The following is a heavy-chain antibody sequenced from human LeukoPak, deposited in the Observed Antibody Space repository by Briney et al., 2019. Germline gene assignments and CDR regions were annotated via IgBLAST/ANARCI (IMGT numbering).Heavy chain of an antibody. CDR3: ASSTQISKYADY. V-gene: IGHV3-74*01. CDR2: INSDGSIT. D-gene: IGHD2-2*01. J-gene: IGHJ4*02. CDR1: GFTFSSYW. Sequence: RSGGSLRLSCAASGFTFSSYWMHWVRQAPGKGLVWVSRINSDGSITTYADSVRGRFTTSRDNAKSTLYLQMNSLRAEDTAVYYCASSTQISKYADYWGQGALVSVSS.